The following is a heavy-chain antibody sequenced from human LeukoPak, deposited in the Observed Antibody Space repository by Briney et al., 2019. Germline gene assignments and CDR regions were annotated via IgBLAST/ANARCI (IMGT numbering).Heavy chain of an antibody. CDR3: AKAKAAAVYYYMDV. V-gene: IGHV3-30*18. CDR1: GFTFSSYG. J-gene: IGHJ6*03. Sequence: GGSLRLSCAASGFTFSSYGMHWVRQAPGKGLEWVAVISYDGSNKYYADSVKGRFTISRDNSKNTLYLQMNSLRAEDTAVYYCAKAKAAAVYYYMDVWGKGTTVTVSS. D-gene: IGHD6-13*01. CDR2: ISYDGSNK.